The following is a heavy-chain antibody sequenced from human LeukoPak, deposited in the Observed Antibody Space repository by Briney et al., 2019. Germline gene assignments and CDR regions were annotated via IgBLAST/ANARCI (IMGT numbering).Heavy chain of an antibody. CDR3: VRLTVTTKDVFDI. Sequence: GGSLRLSCAASGFTFSSSEMNWVRQAPGKGLEWVSYIRSSDITVRYADSVKGRFTISRDNSKNSLYLQMNSLRAEDTAIYYCVRLTVTTKDVFDIWGQGTMVIVSS. CDR1: GFTFSSSE. V-gene: IGHV3-48*03. D-gene: IGHD4-17*01. J-gene: IGHJ3*02. CDR2: IRSSDITV.